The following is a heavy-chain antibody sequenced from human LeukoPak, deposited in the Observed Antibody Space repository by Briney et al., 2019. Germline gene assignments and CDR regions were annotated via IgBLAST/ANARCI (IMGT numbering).Heavy chain of an antibody. J-gene: IGHJ6*02. D-gene: IGHD2-15*01. Sequence: PSETLSLTCTVSGGSISSYYWSWIRQPPGKGLEWIGYINYSGSTNYNPSLKSRVTISVDTSKNQFSLKLSSVTAADTAVYYCARWARLHCSGGSCYQYYYGMDVWGQGTTVTVSS. CDR3: ARWARLHCSGGSCYQYYYGMDV. CDR1: GGSISSYY. V-gene: IGHV4-59*01. CDR2: INYSGST.